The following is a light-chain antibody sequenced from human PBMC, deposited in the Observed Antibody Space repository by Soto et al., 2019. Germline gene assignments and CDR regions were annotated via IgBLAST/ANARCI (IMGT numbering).Light chain of an antibody. J-gene: IGKJ5*01. V-gene: IGKV3-11*01. CDR3: QHCSNWLSLT. CDR1: QSVSSD. CDR2: DAS. Sequence: EIVLTQSPATLSLSPGERATLACRASQSVSSDLAWYQQKPGQAPRLLIYDASTRATDIPARFSGSGSGTDFTLTISSLQSGDFAVYYCQHCSNWLSLTFGQGTQLEIK.